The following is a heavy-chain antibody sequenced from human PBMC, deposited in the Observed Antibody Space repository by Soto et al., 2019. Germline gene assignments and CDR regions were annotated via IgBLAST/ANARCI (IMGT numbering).Heavy chain of an antibody. Sequence: PGGSLRLSCAASGFTVSSNYMSWVRQAPGKGLQWVSVIYSSGSTYYEDSVKGRFTISRDNPKNTLYLQMNSLRVEDTAVYYCARGTSSGWYYFDYWGQGTLVTVSS. CDR2: IYSSGST. CDR1: GFTVSSNY. D-gene: IGHD6-19*01. CDR3: ARGTSSGWYYFDY. J-gene: IGHJ4*02. V-gene: IGHV3-53*01.